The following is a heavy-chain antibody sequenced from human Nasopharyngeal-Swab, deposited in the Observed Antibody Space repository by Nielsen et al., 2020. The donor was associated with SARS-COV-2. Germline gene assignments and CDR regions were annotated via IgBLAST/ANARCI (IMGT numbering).Heavy chain of an antibody. CDR2: IIPIFGTA. D-gene: IGHD4-17*01. J-gene: IGHJ6*03. Sequence: WVRQAPGQGLEWMGGIIPIFGTANYAQKFQGRVTITADESTSTAYMELSSLRSEDTAVYYCARSSITVTTSLFPGYLKLYYYYMDVWGKGTTVTVSS. CDR3: ARSSITVTTSLFPGYLKLYYYYMDV. V-gene: IGHV1-69*01.